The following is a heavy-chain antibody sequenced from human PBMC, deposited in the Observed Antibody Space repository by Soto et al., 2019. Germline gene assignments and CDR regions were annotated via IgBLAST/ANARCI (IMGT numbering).Heavy chain of an antibody. Sequence: QVQLVQSGAEVKKPGASVKVSCKASGYTFTGYYMHWVRQAPGQGLEWMGWINPNSGGTNYAQKFQGWVTMTRDTSISTDYMELRRVRSDDTAVYYCALPGYSSGWDSFDYWGQGTLVTVSS. CDR1: GYTFTGYY. V-gene: IGHV1-2*04. D-gene: IGHD6-19*01. CDR2: INPNSGGT. J-gene: IGHJ4*02. CDR3: ALPGYSSGWDSFDY.